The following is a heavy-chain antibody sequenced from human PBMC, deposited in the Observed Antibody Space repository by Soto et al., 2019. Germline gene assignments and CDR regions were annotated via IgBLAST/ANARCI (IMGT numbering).Heavy chain of an antibody. CDR3: AKGYDSSGYYFHTEYFQH. D-gene: IGHD3-22*01. V-gene: IGHV3-23*01. J-gene: IGHJ1*01. CDR1: GFTFSSYA. CDR2: ISGSGGST. Sequence: GGSLRLSCAASGFTFSSYAMSWVRQAPGKGLEWVSAISGSGGSTYYADSVKGRFTISRDNSKNTLYLQMNSLRAEDTAVYYCAKGYDSSGYYFHTEYFQHWGQGTLVTVSS.